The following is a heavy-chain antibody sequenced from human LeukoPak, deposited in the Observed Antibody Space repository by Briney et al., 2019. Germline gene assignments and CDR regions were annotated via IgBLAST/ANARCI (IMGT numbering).Heavy chain of an antibody. D-gene: IGHD3-3*01. CDR1: GGSFSGYC. CDR2: INHSGST. Sequence: PSETLSLTCAVYGGSFSGYCWSWIRQPPGKGLEWIGEINHSGSTNNNPSLKSRVTISVDTSKNQFSLKLSSVTAADTAVYYCASHFLFYDFWSGYYLGVFDYWGQGTLVTVSS. J-gene: IGHJ4*02. V-gene: IGHV4-34*01. CDR3: ASHFLFYDFWSGYYLGVFDY.